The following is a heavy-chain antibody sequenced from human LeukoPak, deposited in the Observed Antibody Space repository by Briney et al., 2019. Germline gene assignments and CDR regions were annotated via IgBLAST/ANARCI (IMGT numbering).Heavy chain of an antibody. CDR1: GRTFSSNA. CDR3: ARDLASYGFDY. J-gene: IGHJ4*02. V-gene: IGHV1-69*13. CDR2: IIPIFGTA. Sequence: EASVKVSCKASGRTFSSNAISWVRQAPGQGLERMGGIIPIFGTANYAQKFQGRVTITADESTSTAYMELSSLRSEDTAVYYCARDLASYGFDYWGQGTLVTVSS. D-gene: IGHD5-18*01.